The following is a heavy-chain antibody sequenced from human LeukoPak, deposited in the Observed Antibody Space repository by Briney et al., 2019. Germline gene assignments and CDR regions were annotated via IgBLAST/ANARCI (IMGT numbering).Heavy chain of an antibody. V-gene: IGHV4-61*08. Sequence: SQTLSLTCTVSGGSISSGDYYWSWIRQPPGKGLEWIGYIYYSGSTNYNPSLKSRVTISVDTSKNQFSLKLSSVTAADTAVYYCARSSDRVLRFLEWSPPNFDYWGQGTLVTVSS. D-gene: IGHD3-3*01. CDR3: ARSSDRVLRFLEWSPPNFDY. J-gene: IGHJ4*02. CDR2: IYYSGST. CDR1: GGSISSGDYY.